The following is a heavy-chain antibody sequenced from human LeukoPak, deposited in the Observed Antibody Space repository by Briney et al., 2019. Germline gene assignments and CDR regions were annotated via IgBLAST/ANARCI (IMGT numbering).Heavy chain of an antibody. V-gene: IGHV1-69*13. CDR3: ARMVQLWLAQYYYGMDV. Sequence: SVKVSCKASGGTFSSYAISWVRQAPGQGLEWMGGIIPIFGTANYAQKFQGRVTITADESTSTAYMELSSLRSEDTAVYYCARMVQLWLAQYYYGMDVWGQGTTVTVSS. CDR1: GGTFSSYA. J-gene: IGHJ6*02. CDR2: IIPIFGTA. D-gene: IGHD5-18*01.